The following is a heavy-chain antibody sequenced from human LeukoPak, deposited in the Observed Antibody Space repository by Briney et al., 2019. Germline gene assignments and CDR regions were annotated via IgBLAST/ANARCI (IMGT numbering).Heavy chain of an antibody. J-gene: IGHJ5*02. CDR1: GFTFCAYA. CDR2: IEASGGAT. D-gene: IGHD6-19*01. V-gene: IGHV3-23*01. Sequence: GGSLRLSCAASGFTFCAYAMYWVRQGPGKGLEWVSSIEASGGATYYEDSVKGRVTISRDNSKNTFYLQMNSLRAEDTAVYYCAKGSGSGWYGWFAPWGQGTLVAVSS. CDR3: AKGSGSGWYGWFAP.